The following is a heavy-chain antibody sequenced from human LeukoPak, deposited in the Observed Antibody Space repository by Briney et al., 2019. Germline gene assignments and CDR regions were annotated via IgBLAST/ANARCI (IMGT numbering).Heavy chain of an antibody. D-gene: IGHD1-26*01. CDR1: GFTLSDYY. V-gene: IGHV3-72*01. CDR2: IRNKVYSYTT. J-gene: IGHJ4*02. Sequence: GGSLRLSSAASGFTLSDYYMDWVRQAPGKGLEWVGRIRNKVYSYTTEYAASVKGRFTISRGDSKNSLYLQMNSLKAEDTAVYYCTRVVLVGTTYSYFDYWGQGTLVTVSS. CDR3: TRVVLVGTTYSYFDY.